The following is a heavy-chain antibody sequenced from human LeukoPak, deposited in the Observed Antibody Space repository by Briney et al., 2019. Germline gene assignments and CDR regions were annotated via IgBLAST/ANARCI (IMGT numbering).Heavy chain of an antibody. J-gene: IGHJ4*02. V-gene: IGHV3-33*01. CDR3: ARDFRAGRGYFDY. D-gene: IGHD6-19*01. CDR2: IWYDGDNE. CDR1: GFTFSSYG. Sequence: GGSLRLSCAASGFTFSSYGMHWVRQAPGKGLEWVALIWYDGDNEHFADSVKGRFTFSRDNAKNSLYLQMNGLRAEDTAVYYCARDFRAGRGYFDYWGQGTLVTVSS.